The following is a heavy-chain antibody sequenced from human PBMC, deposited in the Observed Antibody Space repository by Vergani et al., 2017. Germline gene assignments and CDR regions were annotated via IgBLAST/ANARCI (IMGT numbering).Heavy chain of an antibody. CDR2: IIPIFGIA. J-gene: IGHJ6*02. Sequence: QVQLVQSGAEVKKPGSSVKVSCKASGGTFSSYAISWVRQAPGQGLEWMGGIIPIFGIANYAQKFHGRVTITADKSTSTAYMELSSLRSEDTAVYYCARGQDYDILTGTYYYGMDVWGQGTTVTVSS. V-gene: IGHV1-69*17. CDR3: ARGQDYDILTGTYYYGMDV. D-gene: IGHD3-9*01. CDR1: GGTFSSYA.